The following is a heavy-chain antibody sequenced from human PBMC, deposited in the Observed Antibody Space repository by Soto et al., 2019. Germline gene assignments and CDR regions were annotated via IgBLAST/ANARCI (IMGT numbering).Heavy chain of an antibody. CDR3: ARLVAAVAGIFDY. V-gene: IGHV4-39*01. D-gene: IGHD6-19*01. J-gene: IGHJ4*02. CDR1: GGSISSSSYY. Sequence: QLQLQESGPGLVKPSETLSLTCTVSGGSISSSSYYWGWIRQPPGKGLEWIGSIYYSGSTYYNPSLKSRVTISVDTSKNQFSLKLSSVTAADTAVYYCARLVAAVAGIFDYWGQGTLVTVSS. CDR2: IYYSGST.